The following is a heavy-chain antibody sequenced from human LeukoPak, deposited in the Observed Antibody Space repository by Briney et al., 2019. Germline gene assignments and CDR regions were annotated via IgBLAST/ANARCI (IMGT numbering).Heavy chain of an antibody. V-gene: IGHV4-31*03. CDR3: ARVRITIFGFDGMDV. CDR1: GGSISSGGYY. D-gene: IGHD3-3*01. Sequence: PSVTLSLTCTVSGGSISSGGYYWSWIRQHPGKGLEWIGYIYYSGSTYYNPSLKSRVTISVDTSKNQFSLKLSSVTAADTAVYYCARVRITIFGFDGMDVWGQGTTVTVSS. CDR2: IYYSGST. J-gene: IGHJ6*02.